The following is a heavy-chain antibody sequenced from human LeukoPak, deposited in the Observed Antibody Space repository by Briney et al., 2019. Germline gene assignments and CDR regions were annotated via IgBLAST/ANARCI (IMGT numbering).Heavy chain of an antibody. Sequence: ASVKVSCKASGYTFTSYYMHWVRQAPGQGLEWMGIINPSGGSTSYAQKFQGRVTMTRDMSTSTVYMELSSLRSEDTAMYYCAKKKDGGDAFDIWGQGTMVTVSS. CDR1: GYTFTSYY. J-gene: IGHJ3*02. D-gene: IGHD3-10*01. CDR2: INPSGGST. CDR3: AKKKDGGDAFDI. V-gene: IGHV1-46*01.